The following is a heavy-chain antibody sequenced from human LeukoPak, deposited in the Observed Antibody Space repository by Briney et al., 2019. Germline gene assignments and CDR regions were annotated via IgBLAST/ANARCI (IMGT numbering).Heavy chain of an antibody. CDR3: ARTILPGYSSSWPDDDAFDI. D-gene: IGHD6-13*01. J-gene: IGHJ3*02. Sequence: SVKVSCKASGGTFSSYAISWVRQAPGQGLEWMGGIIPIFGTANYAQKFQGRVTITADKSTSTAYMELSSLRSEDTAVYYCARTILPGYSSSWPDDDAFDIWGQGTMVTVSS. CDR2: IIPIFGTA. V-gene: IGHV1-69*06. CDR1: GGTFSSYA.